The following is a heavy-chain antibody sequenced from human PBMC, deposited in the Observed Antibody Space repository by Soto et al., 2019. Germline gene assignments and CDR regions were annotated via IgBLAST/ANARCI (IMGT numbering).Heavy chain of an antibody. D-gene: IGHD3-16*01. V-gene: IGHV1-3*01. CDR1: GYTLTNYV. CDR3: TRGMIRYYDYGLDV. J-gene: IGHJ6*01. Sequence: ASVKFSCKAPGYTLTNYVMHWVRQAPGQVREWMVCINADNDNTRYXXKFQGRVXXIRDTSRRTAXMELSSRIYEDTAIYYCTRGMIRYYDYGLDVX. CDR2: INADNDNT.